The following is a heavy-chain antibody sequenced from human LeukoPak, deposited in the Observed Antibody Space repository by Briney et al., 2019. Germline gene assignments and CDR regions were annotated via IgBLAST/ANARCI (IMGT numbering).Heavy chain of an antibody. J-gene: IGHJ4*02. CDR3: ARDLDLWSGYKDY. CDR2: MTSSSHS. Sequence: KAGGSLRLSCAASGFTFSSYTMNWVRQAPGKGLEWVSSMTSSSHSYYADSVKGRFTISRDNAKNSLFLQMNSLRAEDTAVYYCARDLDLWSGYKDYWGQGTLVTVSS. D-gene: IGHD3-3*01. CDR1: GFTFSSYT. V-gene: IGHV3-21*01.